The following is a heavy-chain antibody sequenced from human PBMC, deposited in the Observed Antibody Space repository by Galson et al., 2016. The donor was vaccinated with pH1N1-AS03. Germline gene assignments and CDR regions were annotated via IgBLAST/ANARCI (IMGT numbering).Heavy chain of an antibody. CDR1: GVSVPSSGLA. V-gene: IGHV2-5*02. J-gene: IGHJ4*02. D-gene: IGHD2/OR15-2a*01. CDR3: TRSRYYNTNLYYFDY. CDR2: IYWDDDK. Sequence: PALVKPTQTLTLTCSLSGVSVPSSGLAVGWFRLPPGKALEWLALIYWDDDKLYNPSLKSRLTVTKDTSKNLVVLTLTDMDPVDTATYFCTRSRYYNTNLYYFDYWGQGTLVTVSS.